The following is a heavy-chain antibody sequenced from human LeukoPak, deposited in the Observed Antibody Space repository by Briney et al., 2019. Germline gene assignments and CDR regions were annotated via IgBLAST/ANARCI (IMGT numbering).Heavy chain of an antibody. Sequence: SETLSLTCTVSGGSISSCYWSWIRQPAGKGLEWIGRIYTSGSTNYNPSLKGRVTMSVDTSKNQFSLKLSSVTAADTAVYYCARGTGKTTGKDLYDYWGQGTLVTVSS. D-gene: IGHD4-11*01. CDR1: GGSISSCY. CDR2: IYTSGST. V-gene: IGHV4-4*07. CDR3: ARGTGKTTGKDLYDY. J-gene: IGHJ4*02.